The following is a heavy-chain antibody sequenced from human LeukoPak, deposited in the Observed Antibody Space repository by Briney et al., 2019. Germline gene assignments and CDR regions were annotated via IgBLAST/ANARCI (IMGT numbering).Heavy chain of an antibody. D-gene: IGHD2-2*02. CDR3: ARLYCSSTSCYTSDY. CDR1: GFTFSSYS. V-gene: IGHV3-21*01. J-gene: IGHJ4*02. Sequence: PGGSLRLSCAASGFTFSSYSMNWVRQAPGKGLEWVSSISSSSGYIYYADSVKGRFTISRDNAKNSLYLQMNSLRAEDTAVYYCARLYCSSTSCYTSDYWGQGTLVTVSS. CDR2: ISSSSGYI.